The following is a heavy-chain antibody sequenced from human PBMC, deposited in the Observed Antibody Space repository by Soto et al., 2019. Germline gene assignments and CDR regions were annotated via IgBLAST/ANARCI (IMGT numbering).Heavy chain of an antibody. CDR1: GGSFSGYY. Sequence: QVQLQQWGAGLLKPSETLSLTCAVYGGSFSGYYWSWIRQPPGKGLEWIGEINHSGSTNYNPSLKSRVTISVDTSKNQFSLKLSSVXXAXTXXXXCAXXLXXXXXXXHQLDXXGQGTLVTVSS. CDR2: INHSGST. J-gene: IGHJ4*02. CDR3: AXXLXXXXXXXHQLDX. D-gene: IGHD2-2*01. V-gene: IGHV4-34*01.